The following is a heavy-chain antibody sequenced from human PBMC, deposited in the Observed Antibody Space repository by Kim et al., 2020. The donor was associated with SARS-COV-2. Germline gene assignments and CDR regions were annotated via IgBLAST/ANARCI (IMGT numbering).Heavy chain of an antibody. D-gene: IGHD2-15*01. CDR2: IDPSDSYT. J-gene: IGHJ3*02. Sequence: GESLKISCKGSGYSFTSYWISWVRQMPGKGLEWMGRIDPSDSYTNYSPSFQGHVTISADKSISTAYLQWSSLKASDTAMYYCARRGGYCSGGSCYSNADAFDIWGQGTMVTVSS. CDR1: GYSFTSYW. CDR3: ARRGGYCSGGSCYSNADAFDI. V-gene: IGHV5-10-1*01.